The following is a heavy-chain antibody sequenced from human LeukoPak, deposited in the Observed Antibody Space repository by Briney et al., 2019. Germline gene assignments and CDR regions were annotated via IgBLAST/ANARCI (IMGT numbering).Heavy chain of an antibody. J-gene: IGHJ6*03. D-gene: IGHD3-3*01. CDR3: ARVGSLYDFWSGHYRYYYYMDV. V-gene: IGHV3-74*01. Sequence: GGSLRLSCEASGFTFSDYWMHWVRQAPGKGLVWDSRINSDGSSTTYADSVKGRFTVSRDNAKNTLYLQMNSLRAEDTAMYFCARVGSLYDFWSGHYRYYYYMDVWGKGTTVTVSS. CDR1: GFTFSDYW. CDR2: INSDGSST.